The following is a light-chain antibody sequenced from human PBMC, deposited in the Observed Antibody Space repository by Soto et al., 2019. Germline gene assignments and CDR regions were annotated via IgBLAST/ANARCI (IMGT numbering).Light chain of an antibody. CDR1: QSVSSTY. CDR3: HQYYDSPLT. CDR2: GAS. Sequence: DIVLTQSPGTVSLSPGGRASLSCTASQSVSSTYLAWYQQKPGQAPRLLIYGASSRATIIPDRFSGSGSGTVFTLTISSLQAEYVAVYCCHQYYDSPLTFGGGTKVDIK. J-gene: IGKJ4*01. V-gene: IGKV3-20*01.